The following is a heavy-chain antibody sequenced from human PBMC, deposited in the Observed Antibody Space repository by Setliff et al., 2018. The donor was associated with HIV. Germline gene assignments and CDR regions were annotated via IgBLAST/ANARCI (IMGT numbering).Heavy chain of an antibody. D-gene: IGHD3-10*01. V-gene: IGHV4-38-2*02. CDR2: IYHGGTT. CDR3: VRDPPLITYGPDHPFDI. CDR1: GYSISSGYY. J-gene: IGHJ3*02. Sequence: SETLSLTCAVSGYSISSGYYWGWTRQPPGKGLEWIGSIYHGGTTYYNPSLRSRVTISEDTSKNQFSLTLTSVTAADTAVYYCVRDPPLITYGPDHPFDIWGQGTMVTVSS.